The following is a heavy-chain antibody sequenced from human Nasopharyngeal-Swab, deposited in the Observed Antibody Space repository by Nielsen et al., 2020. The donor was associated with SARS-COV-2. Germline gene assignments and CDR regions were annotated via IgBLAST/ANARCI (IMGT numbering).Heavy chain of an antibody. J-gene: IGHJ4*02. Sequence: SETLSLTCTVSGGSISSYYWSWIRQPPGKGLEWIGEINHSGSTYYNPSLKSRVTISVDRSKNQFSLKLSSVTAADTAVYYCASASYYDFWSGYGGLDYWGQGTLVTVSS. D-gene: IGHD3-3*01. CDR3: ASASYYDFWSGYGGLDY. V-gene: IGHV4-34*01. CDR1: GGSISSYY. CDR2: INHSGST.